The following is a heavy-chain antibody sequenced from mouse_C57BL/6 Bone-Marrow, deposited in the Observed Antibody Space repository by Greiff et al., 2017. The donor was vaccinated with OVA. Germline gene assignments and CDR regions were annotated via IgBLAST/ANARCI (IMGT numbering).Heavy chain of an antibody. Sequence: QVQLQQSGAELVKPGASVKISCKASGYAFSSYWMNWVKQRPGKGLEWIGQIYPGDGDTNYNGKFKGKATLTADTSSSTAYMQLSSLTSEDSAVYFCARDDGYYDAMDYWGQGTSVTVSS. V-gene: IGHV1-80*01. CDR3: ARDDGYYDAMDY. J-gene: IGHJ4*01. D-gene: IGHD2-3*01. CDR2: IYPGDGDT. CDR1: GYAFSSYW.